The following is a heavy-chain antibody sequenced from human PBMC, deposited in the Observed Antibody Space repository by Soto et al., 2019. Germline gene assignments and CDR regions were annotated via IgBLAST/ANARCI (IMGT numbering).Heavy chain of an antibody. CDR3: ARDYGKLNP. V-gene: IGHV3-21*01. CDR2: ISSGSNYI. J-gene: IGHJ5*02. Sequence: EVQLVESGGGLVKPGGSLRLSCAASGFTFSTYTMNWVRQTPGKGLEWVSSISSGSNYIYYADSLKGRFTISRDNAKNSLYLQMNSLGAEDTAVYYCARDYGKLNPWGQGTLVTVSS. D-gene: IGHD2-15*01. CDR1: GFTFSTYT.